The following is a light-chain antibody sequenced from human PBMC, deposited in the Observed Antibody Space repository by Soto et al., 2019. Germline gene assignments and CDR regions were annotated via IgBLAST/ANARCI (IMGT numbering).Light chain of an antibody. J-gene: IGKJ1*01. V-gene: IGKV4-1*01. CDR1: QSLLYSSNNKNY. CDR2: WAS. CDR3: QQYYSIPET. Sequence: IVLTQSPDSLAVSLGERATINCKSSQSLLYSSNNKNYLTWYQQKPGQPPKLLIYWASTRESGVPDRFSGSGSGTDFTLTISSLQAEDVVVYYCQQYYSIPETFGQGTKVEIK.